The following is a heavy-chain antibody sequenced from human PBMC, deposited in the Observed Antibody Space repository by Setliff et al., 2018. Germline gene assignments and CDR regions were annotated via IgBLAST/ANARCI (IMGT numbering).Heavy chain of an antibody. V-gene: IGHV4-38-2*01. Sequence: SETLSLTCAVSGYSISSGYFWGWIRQPPGKGLEWIGSIYHSGKTYYNTSLKSRVTLSVDTSKNQFSLKLSSVTAADTAVYYCARLLAGTGGFFYYGVDVWGQGTTVTVSS. CDR2: IYHSGKT. CDR1: GYSISSGYF. J-gene: IGHJ6*02. CDR3: ARLLAGTGGFFYYGVDV. D-gene: IGHD6-19*01.